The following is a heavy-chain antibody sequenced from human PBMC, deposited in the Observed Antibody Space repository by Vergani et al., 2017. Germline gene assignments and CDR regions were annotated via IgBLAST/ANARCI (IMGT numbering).Heavy chain of an antibody. D-gene: IGHD3-22*01. J-gene: IGHJ3*02. CDR3: ARSHTSMIVVAPDALDI. CDR2: IYSGGST. V-gene: IGHV3-53*01. CDR1: GFTVSSNY. Sequence: EVQLVESGGGLIQPGGSLRLSCAASGFTVSSNYMSWVRQAPGKGLEWVSVIYSGGSTYYADSVKGRFTISRDNSKNTLYLQMNSLRAEDTAVYYCARSHTSMIVVAPDALDIWGQGTMVTVSS.